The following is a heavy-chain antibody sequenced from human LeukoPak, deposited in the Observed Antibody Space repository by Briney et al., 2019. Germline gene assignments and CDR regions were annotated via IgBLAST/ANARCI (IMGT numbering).Heavy chain of an antibody. D-gene: IGHD3-10*01. CDR3: AKLISDRNDAFDI. J-gene: IGHJ3*02. CDR2: ISYDGSNK. Sequence: PGGSLRLSCAASGFTFSSYAMHWVRQAPGKGLEWVAVISYDGSNKYYADSVKGRFTISRDNSKNTLYLQMNSLRAEDTAVYYCAKLISDRNDAFDIWGQGTMVTVSS. V-gene: IGHV3-30-3*01. CDR1: GFTFSSYA.